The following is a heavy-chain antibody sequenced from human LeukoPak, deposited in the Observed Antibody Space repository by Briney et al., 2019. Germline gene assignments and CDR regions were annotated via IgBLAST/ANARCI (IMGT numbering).Heavy chain of an antibody. D-gene: IGHD3-22*01. CDR1: GFTFSGYS. Sequence: GGSLRLSCAASGFTFSGYSMSWVRQAPGKGPEWVSTISGSGDATSYADSVEGRFTISRDNSKNTLYVQMNSLRAEDTAVYYCAKDTQSRGSLGFDYWGQGALVIVSS. J-gene: IGHJ4*02. CDR2: ISGSGDAT. CDR3: AKDTQSRGSLGFDY. V-gene: IGHV3-23*01.